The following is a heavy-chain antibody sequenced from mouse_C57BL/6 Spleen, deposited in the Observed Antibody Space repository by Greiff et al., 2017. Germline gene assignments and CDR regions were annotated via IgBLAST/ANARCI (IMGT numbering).Heavy chain of an antibody. CDR2: IYWDDDK. CDR1: GFSLSTSGMG. D-gene: IGHD2-4*01. Sequence: QVQLKESGPGILQSSQTLSLTCSFSGFSLSTSGMGVSWIRQPSGKGLEWLAHIYWDDDKRYNPSLKSRLTISKDTSRNQVFLKITSVDTADTATYYCARRGVYYDYDRWYFDVWGTGTTVTVSS. V-gene: IGHV8-12*01. J-gene: IGHJ1*03. CDR3: ARRGVYYDYDRWYFDV.